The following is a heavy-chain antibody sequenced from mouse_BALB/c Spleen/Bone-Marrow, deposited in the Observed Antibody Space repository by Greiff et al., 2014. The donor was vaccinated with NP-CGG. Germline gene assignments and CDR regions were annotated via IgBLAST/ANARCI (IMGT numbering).Heavy chain of an antibody. J-gene: IGHJ2*01. V-gene: IGHV1S130*01. Sequence: QVQLKESGSVLVRPGASVKLSCKASGYTFTSSWMHWAKQRPGQGLEWIGEIYPNSGNTNYNEKFKGKATLTVDTSSSTAYVDRSSLTSEDSSVYYCARSGFDYWGQGTTLTVSS. D-gene: IGHD4-1*01. CDR2: IYPNSGNT. CDR3: ARSGFDY. CDR1: GYTFTSSW.